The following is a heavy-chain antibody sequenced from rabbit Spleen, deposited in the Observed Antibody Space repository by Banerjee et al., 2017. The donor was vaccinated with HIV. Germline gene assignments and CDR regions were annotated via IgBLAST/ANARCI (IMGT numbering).Heavy chain of an antibody. CDR3: ARANNSYAISFSL. CDR2: IDSGSSGFT. V-gene: IGHV1S40*01. CDR1: GVSFSANSY. Sequence: QSLEESGGDLVKPGASLTLTCIASGVSFSANSYICWVRQAPGKGLEWIVCIDSGSSGFTYFASWAKGRFTISKTSSTTVTLQMTSLTAADTATYFCARANNSYAISFSLWGPGTLVTV. D-gene: IGHD6-1*01. J-gene: IGHJ4*01.